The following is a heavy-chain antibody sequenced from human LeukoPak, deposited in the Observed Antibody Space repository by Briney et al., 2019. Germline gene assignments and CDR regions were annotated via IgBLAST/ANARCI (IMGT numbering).Heavy chain of an antibody. D-gene: IGHD3-9*01. CDR1: GFTLSKYL. CDR2: ISSDGTTT. Sequence: GGSLRLSCAASGFTLSKYLMHWVRQAPGKGLAWVSRISSDGTTTAYADSVKGRFTISRDSAKNMLYPQMNSLRVEDTAMYYCASPGDNYAILGLDYWGQGTLVIVST. CDR3: ASPGDNYAILGLDY. J-gene: IGHJ4*02. V-gene: IGHV3-74*01.